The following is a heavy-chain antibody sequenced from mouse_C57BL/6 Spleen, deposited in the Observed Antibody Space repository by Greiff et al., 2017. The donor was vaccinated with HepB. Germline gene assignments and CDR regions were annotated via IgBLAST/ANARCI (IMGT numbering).Heavy chain of an antibody. Sequence: QVQLQQPGTELVKPGASVKLSCKASGYTFTSYWMHWVKQRPGQGLEWIGNINPSNGGTNYNEKFKSKATLTVDKSSSTSYMQLSSLTSEDSAVYDCARSGYYGSSLDYWGQGTTLTVSS. D-gene: IGHD1-1*01. J-gene: IGHJ2*01. CDR1: GYTFTSYW. V-gene: IGHV1-53*01. CDR2: INPSNGGT. CDR3: ARSGYYGSSLDY.